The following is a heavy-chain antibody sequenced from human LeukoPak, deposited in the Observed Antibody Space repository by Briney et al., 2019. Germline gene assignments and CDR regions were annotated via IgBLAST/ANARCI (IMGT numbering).Heavy chain of an antibody. V-gene: IGHV1-2*02. CDR1: GYSFSGNY. D-gene: IGHD3-10*01. J-gene: IGHJ4*02. CDR3: ASTYMIRGVINRIDY. Sequence: ASVKVSCKASGYSFSGNYVQWVRQAPGQGLEWMGGINPNSGGTNYAQKFQGRVTMTWDTSISTAYMELSRLRSDDTAVYYCASTYMIRGVINRIDYWGQGTPATVST. CDR2: INPNSGGT.